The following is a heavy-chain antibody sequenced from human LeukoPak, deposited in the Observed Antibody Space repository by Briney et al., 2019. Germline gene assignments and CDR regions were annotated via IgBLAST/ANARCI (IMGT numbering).Heavy chain of an antibody. Sequence: GGSLRLSCAASGFTFSSYAMSWVRQAPGKGLEWVSAISGSGGSTYYADSVKGRFTISRDNSKNTLYLQMSSLRAEDTAVYYCAKDSLEDYYDRSGYWGQGTLVTVSS. CDR2: ISGSGGST. CDR3: AKDSLEDYYDRSGY. J-gene: IGHJ4*02. D-gene: IGHD3-22*01. CDR1: GFTFSSYA. V-gene: IGHV3-23*01.